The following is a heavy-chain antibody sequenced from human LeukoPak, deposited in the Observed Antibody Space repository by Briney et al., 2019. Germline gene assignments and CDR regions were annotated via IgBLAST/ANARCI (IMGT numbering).Heavy chain of an antibody. Sequence: GGSLRLSCAASGFTFSNAWMSWVRQAPGKGLEWVSSISTSSGYIYYADSVKGRFTISRDNAKNSLYLQMNSLRAEDTAVYYCARPRGYVEMAAIPFDYWGQGTLVTVSS. CDR1: GFTFSNAW. D-gene: IGHD5-24*01. CDR3: ARPRGYVEMAAIPFDY. J-gene: IGHJ4*02. V-gene: IGHV3-21*01. CDR2: ISTSSGYI.